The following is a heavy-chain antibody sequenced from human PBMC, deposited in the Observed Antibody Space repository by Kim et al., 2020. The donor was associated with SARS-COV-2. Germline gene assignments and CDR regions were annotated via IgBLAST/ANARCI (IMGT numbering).Heavy chain of an antibody. J-gene: IGHJ3*02. Sequence: GGSLRLSCAASGFTFSSYAMSWVRQAPGKGLEWVSAISGSGGSTYYADSVKGRFTISRDNSKNTLYLQMNSLRAEDTAVYYCAKDQPRGGYGDYAYAFDIWGQGTMVTVSS. D-gene: IGHD4-17*01. V-gene: IGHV3-23*01. CDR2: ISGSGGST. CDR3: AKDQPRGGYGDYAYAFDI. CDR1: GFTFSSYA.